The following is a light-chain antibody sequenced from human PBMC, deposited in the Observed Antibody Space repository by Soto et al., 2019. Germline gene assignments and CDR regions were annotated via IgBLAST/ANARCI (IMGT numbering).Light chain of an antibody. Sequence: DIVLTQSPDTLSLSPGERATLSCRASQSVSSNYLAWYQRKPGQAPRLLVHGASYRATGIPDRLSGSGSGTDFTLTISRLESEDFAVYYCQQYGSLPWTFGQGTKVDIK. CDR3: QQYGSLPWT. J-gene: IGKJ1*01. CDR1: QSVSSNY. V-gene: IGKV3-20*01. CDR2: GAS.